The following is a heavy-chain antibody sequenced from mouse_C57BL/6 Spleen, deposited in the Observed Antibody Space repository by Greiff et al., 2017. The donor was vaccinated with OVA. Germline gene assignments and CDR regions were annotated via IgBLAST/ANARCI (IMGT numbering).Heavy chain of an antibody. CDR3: TTGIYDVYWFAY. J-gene: IGHJ3*01. CDR1: GFNIKDYY. Sequence: VQLKQSGAELVRPGASVKLSCTASGFNIKDYYMHWVKQRPEQGLEWIGRIDPEDGDTEYAPKFQGKATMTADTSSNTAYLQLSSLTSEYTAVYYCTTGIYDVYWFAYWGQGTLVTVSA. D-gene: IGHD2-3*01. V-gene: IGHV14-1*01. CDR2: IDPEDGDT.